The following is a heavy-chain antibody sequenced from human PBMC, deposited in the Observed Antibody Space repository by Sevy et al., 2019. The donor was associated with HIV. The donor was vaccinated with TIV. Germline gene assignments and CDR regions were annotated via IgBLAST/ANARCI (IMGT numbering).Heavy chain of an antibody. CDR2: ISYDGSNK. V-gene: IGHV3-30-3*01. CDR1: GFTFSSYD. Sequence: GGSLRLSCAASGFTFSSYDMHWVRQAPGKGLEWVAVISYDGSNKYYADSVKGRFTISRDNSKNTLYLQMNSLRAEDTAVYYCARDTYDAFDIWGQGTMVTVSS. CDR3: ARDTYDAFDI. J-gene: IGHJ3*02.